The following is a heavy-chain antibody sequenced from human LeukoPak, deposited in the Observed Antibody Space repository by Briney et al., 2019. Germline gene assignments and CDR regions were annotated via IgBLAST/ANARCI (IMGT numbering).Heavy chain of an antibody. V-gene: IGHV3-11*05. D-gene: IGHD6-13*01. Sequence: SGGSLRLSCAASGFTFSDYYMSWIREAPGKGLEWVSDISSTSIYTNYADSVKGRFTISRDNAKNSLYLQMNSLRAEDTAVYYCAREDGYSSSWYSDYWGQGTLVTVSS. CDR3: AREDGYSSSWYSDY. J-gene: IGHJ4*02. CDR2: ISSTSIYT. CDR1: GFTFSDYY.